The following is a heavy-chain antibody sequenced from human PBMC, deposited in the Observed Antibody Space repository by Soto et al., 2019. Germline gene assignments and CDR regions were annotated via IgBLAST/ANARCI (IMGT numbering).Heavy chain of an antibody. V-gene: IGHV4-30-2*01. J-gene: IGHJ4*02. CDR1: GGSISSGGYS. CDR2: ISHSGST. CDR3: ASGSHVPHY. Sequence: QLQLQESGSVLVKPSQTLSLTCAVSGGSISSGGYSWSWIRQPPGKGLEWIGYISHSGSTYYNPSLKSRVTISVDRSKNQFSLKLSSVTAADTAIYYCASGSHVPHYWGQGTLVTVSS. D-gene: IGHD6-6*01.